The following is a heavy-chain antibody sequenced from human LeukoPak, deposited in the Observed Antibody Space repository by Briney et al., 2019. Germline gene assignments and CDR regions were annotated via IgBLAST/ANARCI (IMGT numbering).Heavy chain of an antibody. V-gene: IGHV4-4*07. J-gene: IGHJ6*02. CDR3: ARDHDMVNNFYYGMDV. Sequence: SETLSLTCNVSGGSISSFYWSWIRQPAGKGLEWTGRIYTSGTIYYNPSLKSRVTMSVDTSKSQVSLKLSSVTAADTAVYYCARDHDMVNNFYYGMDVWGQGTTVTVSS. CDR1: GGSISSFY. D-gene: IGHD2-15*01. CDR2: IYTSGTI.